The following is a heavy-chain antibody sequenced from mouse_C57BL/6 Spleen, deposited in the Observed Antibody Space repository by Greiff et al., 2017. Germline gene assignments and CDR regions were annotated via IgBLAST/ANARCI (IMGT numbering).Heavy chain of an antibody. V-gene: IGHV1-63*01. CDR2: IYPGGCYT. J-gene: IGHJ3*01. CDR1: GFTFTNYW. CDR3: ARWNDFPFAY. Sequence: QVQLMQSGAELVRPGTSVKMSCTASGFTFTNYWIGWAKQRPGHGLEWFGDIYPGGCYTNYNEKFKGKATLTADKSSITAYMQFSSLTSEDSDIYYCARWNDFPFAYWGQGTLVTVSA. D-gene: IGHD2-4*01.